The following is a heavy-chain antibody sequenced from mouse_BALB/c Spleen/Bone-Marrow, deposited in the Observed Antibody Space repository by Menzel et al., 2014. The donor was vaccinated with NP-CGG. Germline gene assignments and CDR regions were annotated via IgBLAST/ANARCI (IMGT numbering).Heavy chain of an antibody. Sequence: EVMLVESGGGLVKPGGSLKLSCAASGFTFSSYAMSWVRQTPEKRLEWVASISSGGSTYYPDSVKGRFTISRDNARNTLYLQMSSLRSEDTAMYYCARGYDGYYGFAYWGQGTLVTVSA. CDR3: ARGYDGYYGFAY. D-gene: IGHD2-3*01. J-gene: IGHJ3*01. V-gene: IGHV5-6-5*01. CDR1: GFTFSSYA. CDR2: ISSGGST.